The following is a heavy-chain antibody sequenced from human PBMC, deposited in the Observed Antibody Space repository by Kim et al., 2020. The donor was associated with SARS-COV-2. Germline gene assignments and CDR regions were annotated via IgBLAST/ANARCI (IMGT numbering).Heavy chain of an antibody. CDR3: TTEYSTYYDYVWGSYRDLGGMDV. CDR1: GFTFSNAW. D-gene: IGHD3-16*02. CDR2: IKSKTDGGTT. Sequence: GGSLRLSCAASGFTFSNAWMSWVRQAPGKGLEWVGRIKSKTDGGTTDYAAPVKGRFTISRDDSKNTLYLQMNSLKTEDTAVYYCTTEYSTYYDYVWGSYRDLGGMDVWGQGTTVTVSS. J-gene: IGHJ6*02. V-gene: IGHV3-15*01.